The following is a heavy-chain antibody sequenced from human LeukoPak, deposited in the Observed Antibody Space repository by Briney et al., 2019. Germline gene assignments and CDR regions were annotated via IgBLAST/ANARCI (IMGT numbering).Heavy chain of an antibody. Sequence: ASVKVSCKASGDTLHNYIVHWVRQAPGEGLEWRGRIIPAFGTPSYAMNFLGRVTVTTDESKTTVYLEMSSLRSDDTAVYYCAAVGLGSRAYSFDSGGEGTLVTVSS. J-gene: IGHJ4*02. CDR2: IIPAFGTP. CDR1: GDTLHNYI. CDR3: AAVGLGSRAYSFDS. V-gene: IGHV1-69*05. D-gene: IGHD2-15*01.